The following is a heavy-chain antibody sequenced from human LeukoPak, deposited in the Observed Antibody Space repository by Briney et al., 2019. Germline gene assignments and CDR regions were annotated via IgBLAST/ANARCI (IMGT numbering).Heavy chain of an antibody. CDR3: AKGPALSFPHPYNWFDP. CDR2: IGGSGDST. J-gene: IGHJ5*02. CDR1: GFTFSSYA. V-gene: IGHV3-23*01. Sequence: PGGSLRLSCAASGFTFSSYAMSWVRQAPGKGLEWVSGIGGSGDSTYYADSGKGRFTISRDNSKNTLHLQMNSLRAEDTAVYYCAKGPALSFPHPYNWFDPWGQGTLVTVSS. D-gene: IGHD1-26*01.